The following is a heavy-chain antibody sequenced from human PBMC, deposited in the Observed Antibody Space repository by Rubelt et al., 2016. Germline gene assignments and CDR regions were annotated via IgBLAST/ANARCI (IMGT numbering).Heavy chain of an antibody. CDR3: ARDDSTSSAGWFDP. CDR2: VSDSGRT. V-gene: IGHV4-59*11. CDR1: DSSMNIHS. Sequence: QVLLQESGPGLVKPSETLSLTCSISDSSMNIHSWSWFRRPPGKGLEWIGFVSDSGRTNYNPSLESRVSLSMDRSKAEFYMTLKSVTASDTAVDYGARDDSTSSAGWFDPWGPGTLVTVSS. J-gene: IGHJ5*02. D-gene: IGHD6-6*01.